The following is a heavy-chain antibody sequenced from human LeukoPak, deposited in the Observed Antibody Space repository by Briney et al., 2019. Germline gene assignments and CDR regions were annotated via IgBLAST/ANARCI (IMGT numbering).Heavy chain of an antibody. Sequence: SETLSLTCTVSGDSVSSGGYHWGWIRQPPGKGLEWIGQIYNSGSANYNPSLKSRVTISLDTSKNQFSLKLSSVTSADTAVYYCARYPACSEKSDYWGQGTLVTVSS. V-gene: IGHV4-61*08. CDR1: GDSVSSGGYH. CDR3: ARYPACSEKSDY. J-gene: IGHJ4*02. CDR2: IYNSGSA. D-gene: IGHD3-10*02.